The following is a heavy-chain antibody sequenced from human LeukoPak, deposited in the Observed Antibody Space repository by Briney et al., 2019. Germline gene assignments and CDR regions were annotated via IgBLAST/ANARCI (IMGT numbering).Heavy chain of an antibody. CDR3: AAKYYYDSSGYPLEY. CDR1: GYTFTGYY. CDR2: INPNSGGT. Sequence: ASVKVSCKASGYTFTGYYMHWVRQAPGQGLEGLGWINPNSGGTNYAQKFQGRVTMTRDASISTAYMELSRLRSDDTAVYYCAAKYYYDSSGYPLEYWGQGTLVTVSS. D-gene: IGHD3-22*01. J-gene: IGHJ4*02. V-gene: IGHV1-2*02.